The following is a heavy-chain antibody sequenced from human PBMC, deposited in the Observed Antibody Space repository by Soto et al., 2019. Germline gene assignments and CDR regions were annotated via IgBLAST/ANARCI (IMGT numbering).Heavy chain of an antibody. V-gene: IGHV1-18*01. J-gene: IGHJ6*02. CDR1: GYIFVNYG. CDR2: ISPYTGNT. CDR3: VMVDNYVTPTPQDV. D-gene: IGHD3-16*01. Sequence: QVQLVQSGDEVKKPGASVKVSCKASGYIFVNYGIAWVRQAPGQGLEWMGWISPYTGNTHSASKVDANITMTTDTSTSAAYMDLGSLTSDDTAVYYCVMVDNYVTPTPQDVWGQGTTVTVSS.